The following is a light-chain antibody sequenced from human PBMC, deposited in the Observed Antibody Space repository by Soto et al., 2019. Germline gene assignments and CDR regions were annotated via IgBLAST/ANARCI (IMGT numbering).Light chain of an antibody. J-gene: IGLJ3*02. V-gene: IGLV2-8*01. CDR1: SSDVGGYNY. CDR3: SSYAGSNKV. CDR2: EVS. Sequence: QSVLTQPPSASGSPGRSVTISCTGTSSDVGGYNYVSWYQQHPGKAPKLMIYEVSKRPSGVPDRFSGSKSGNTASLTVSGLQAEDEADYYCSSYAGSNKVFGGGTKVTVL.